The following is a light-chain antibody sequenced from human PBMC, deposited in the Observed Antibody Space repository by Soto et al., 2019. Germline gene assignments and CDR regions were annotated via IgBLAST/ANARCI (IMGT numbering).Light chain of an antibody. J-gene: IGKJ4*01. Sequence: IVMTQSPDSLAVSLVERGTISFKSSGSFLYSANKWNYLGWYQKKPGQPPKLLIYWASTRGSGVPDRFNGSGSGTDFTLTISSLQAEDVAVYYCQQYYSLPLTFGGGTKVDIK. CDR3: QQYYSLPLT. CDR2: WAS. V-gene: IGKV4-1*01. CDR1: GSFLYSANKWNY.